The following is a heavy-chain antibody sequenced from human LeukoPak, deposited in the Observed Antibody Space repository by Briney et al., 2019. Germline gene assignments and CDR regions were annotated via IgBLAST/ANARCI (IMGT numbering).Heavy chain of an antibody. CDR2: IYYSGST. CDR3: ARGADSSGYYSIFYFDY. Sequence: SETLSLTCTVSGGSISSYYWNWIRQPPGKGLEWIGYIYYSGSTNYIPSLKSRVTISVDTSKNQFSLKLSSVTAADTAVYYCARGADSSGYYSIFYFDYWGQGTLVTVSS. V-gene: IGHV4-59*01. D-gene: IGHD3-22*01. CDR1: GGSISSYY. J-gene: IGHJ4*02.